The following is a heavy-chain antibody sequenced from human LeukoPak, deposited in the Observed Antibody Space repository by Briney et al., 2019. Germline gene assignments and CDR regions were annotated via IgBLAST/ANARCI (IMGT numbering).Heavy chain of an antibody. CDR1: GFSFSNYA. CDR2: ISGEGVTI. CDR3: GPREDSTTNAYDY. D-gene: IGHD2/OR15-2a*01. V-gene: IGHV3-23*01. Sequence: PGGSLILSCATSGFSFSNYAMSWVRQAPGKGLEWVSAISGEGVTIYYADSVKGRFTISRDNSRNTLYLQMNSLTAEDTAVYYCGPREDSTTNAYDYWGQGTLVTVSS. J-gene: IGHJ4*02.